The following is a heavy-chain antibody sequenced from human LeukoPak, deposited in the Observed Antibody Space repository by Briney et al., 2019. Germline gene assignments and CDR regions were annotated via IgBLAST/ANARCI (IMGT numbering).Heavy chain of an antibody. CDR1: GGSFSGYY. J-gene: IGHJ4*02. D-gene: IGHD6-19*01. Sequence: SETLSLTCAVYGGSFSGYYWSWIRQPPGKGLEWIGEINHSGSTNYNPSLKSRVTISVDTSKNQFSLKLSSVTAADTAVYYCARRKPLRLPRTVAGWIDYWGQGTLVTVSS. CDR2: INHSGST. V-gene: IGHV4-34*01. CDR3: ARRKPLRLPRTVAGWIDY.